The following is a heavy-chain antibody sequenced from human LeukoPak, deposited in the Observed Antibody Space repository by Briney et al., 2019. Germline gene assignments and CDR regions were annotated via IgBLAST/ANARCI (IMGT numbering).Heavy chain of an antibody. CDR3: ARDVSLIATPAGY. Sequence: SETLSLTCTVSGGSIRSSYYYWGWIRQPPGKGLEWIGSIYDSGSTYYNPSLKSRVTISVDTSKNQFSLKLNSVTAADTAVYYCARDVSLIATPAGYWGQGTLVTVSS. CDR2: IYDSGST. V-gene: IGHV4-39*02. CDR1: GGSIRSSYYY. D-gene: IGHD6-13*01. J-gene: IGHJ4*02.